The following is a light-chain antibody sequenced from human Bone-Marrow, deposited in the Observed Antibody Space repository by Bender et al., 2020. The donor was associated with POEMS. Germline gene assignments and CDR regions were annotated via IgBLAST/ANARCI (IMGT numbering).Light chain of an antibody. CDR3: TSYAGNFWV. CDR1: SADVGSYNL. J-gene: IGLJ3*02. Sequence: QSALTQPASVSGSPGQSITISCAGSSADVGSYNLVSWYLQHPGTDPKLLLYEVNKRPSGVSDRFSGSKSGNTASLTVSGLQAEDEADYYCTSYAGNFWVFGGGTKLTVL. CDR2: EVN. V-gene: IGLV2-14*02.